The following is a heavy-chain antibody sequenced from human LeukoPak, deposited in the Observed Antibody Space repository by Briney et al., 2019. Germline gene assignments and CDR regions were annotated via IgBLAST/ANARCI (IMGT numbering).Heavy chain of an antibody. CDR3: AKGVYYYDSSGYASPYWYFDL. Sequence: PGGSLRLSCAASGFTFSSYSMNWVRQVPGKGLEWVSAISGSGGSTYYADSVKGRFTISRDNSKNTLYLQMNSLRAEDTAVYYCAKGVYYYDSSGYASPYWYFDLWGRGTLVTVSS. V-gene: IGHV3-23*01. D-gene: IGHD3-22*01. J-gene: IGHJ2*01. CDR1: GFTFSSYS. CDR2: ISGSGGST.